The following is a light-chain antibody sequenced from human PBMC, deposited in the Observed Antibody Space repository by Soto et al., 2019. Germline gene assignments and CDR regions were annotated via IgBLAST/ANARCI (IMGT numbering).Light chain of an antibody. CDR1: SSDVGGYNY. CDR3: NSYTSSSTYV. V-gene: IGLV2-14*01. Sequence: QSALTQPASVSGSPGQSFTISCTGTSSDVGGYNYVSWYQQHPGKAPKLMIYHVSNRPSGVSNRFSGSKSDNTASLTISGLQSEDEADYYCNSYTSSSTYVFGTGTKVTVL. J-gene: IGLJ1*01. CDR2: HVS.